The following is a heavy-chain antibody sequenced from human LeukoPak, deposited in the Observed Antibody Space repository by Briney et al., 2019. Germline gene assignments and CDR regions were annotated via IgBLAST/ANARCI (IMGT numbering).Heavy chain of an antibody. CDR2: VIPILGIA. D-gene: IGHD4-17*01. J-gene: IGHJ4*02. CDR1: GGTFSSYA. V-gene: IGHV1-69*04. Sequence: SVKVSCKASGGTFSSYAISWVRQAPGQGLEWMGRVIPILGIANYAQKFQGRVTITADKPTSTAYMELSSLRSEDTAVYYCTREGAYGAHGFDYWGQGTLITVSS. CDR3: TREGAYGAHGFDY.